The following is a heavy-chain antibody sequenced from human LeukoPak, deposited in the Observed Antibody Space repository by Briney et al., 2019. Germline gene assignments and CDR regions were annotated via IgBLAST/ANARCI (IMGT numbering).Heavy chain of an antibody. CDR2: VSSSSGYI. J-gene: IGHJ4*02. D-gene: IGHD4-17*01. CDR3: ARGGDYSALDY. V-gene: IGHV3-21*01. Sequence: GGSLRLSCAAPGFTFSGYSMNWVRQAPGEGLEWVSSVSSSSGYIYYADSVKGRFTISRDNAENSLYLQMNNLRAEDTAVYYCARGGDYSALDYWGQGTLVTVSS. CDR1: GFTFSGYS.